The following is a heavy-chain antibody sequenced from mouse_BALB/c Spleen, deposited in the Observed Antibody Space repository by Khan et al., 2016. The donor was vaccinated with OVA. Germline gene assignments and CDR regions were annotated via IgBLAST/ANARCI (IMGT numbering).Heavy chain of an antibody. V-gene: IGHV3-2*02. CDR1: GYSITSGYG. CDR2: ISYSGST. J-gene: IGHJ2*01. Sequence: EVQLQQSGPGLVKPSQSLSLTCTVTGYSITSGYGWNWIRQFPGNKLEWMGYISYSGSTNYNPSLKSRISFTRDTSKNQFFLQLNSVTTEDTATYYCARTARIKYWGQGTTLTVSS. CDR3: ARTARIKY. D-gene: IGHD1-2*01.